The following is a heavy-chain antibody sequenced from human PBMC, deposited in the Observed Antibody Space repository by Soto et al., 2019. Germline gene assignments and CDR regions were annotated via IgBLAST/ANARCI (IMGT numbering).Heavy chain of an antibody. D-gene: IGHD6-19*01. V-gene: IGHV4-34*01. CDR3: AKIAVAGTGNY. J-gene: IGHJ4*02. CDR1: GGSFSGFY. CDR2: INHSGST. Sequence: SETLSLTCAVYGGSFSGFYWSWIRQPPGKGLEWIGEINHSGSTNYNPSLKSRVTISVDTSKNQFSLKLSSVTAEDTAVYYCAKIAVAGTGNYWGQGTLVTVSS.